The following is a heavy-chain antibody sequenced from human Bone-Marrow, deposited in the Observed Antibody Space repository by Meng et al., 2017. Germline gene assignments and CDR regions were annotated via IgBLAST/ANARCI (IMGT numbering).Heavy chain of an antibody. CDR1: GFTFDDYG. D-gene: IGHD1-26*01. J-gene: IGHJ3*02. Sequence: GESLKISCAASGFTFDDYGMSWVRQAPGKGLEWVSGINWNGGSTGYADSVKGRFTISRDNAKNSLYLQMNSLRAEDTALYYCARERVSVEWELPTDDALDIWGQGTMVTVSS. V-gene: IGHV3-20*04. CDR3: ARERVSVEWELPTDDALDI. CDR2: INWNGGST.